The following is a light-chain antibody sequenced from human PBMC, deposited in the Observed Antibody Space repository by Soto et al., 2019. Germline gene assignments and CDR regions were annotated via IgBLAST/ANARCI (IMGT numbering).Light chain of an antibody. V-gene: IGKV1-27*01. CDR1: QDISNY. CDR2: GAS. Sequence: DFQMTQSPSSLSASVGDRVTITCRASQDISNYLAWYQQKPGKVPKLLIYGASTLQSGVPARFSGSGSGTDFTLTISSLQPEDVASYYCQKYNSAPWTFGQGTKVEI. CDR3: QKYNSAPWT. J-gene: IGKJ1*01.